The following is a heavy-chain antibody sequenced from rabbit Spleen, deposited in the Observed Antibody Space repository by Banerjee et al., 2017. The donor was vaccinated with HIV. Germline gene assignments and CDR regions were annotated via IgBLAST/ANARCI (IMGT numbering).Heavy chain of an antibody. D-gene: IGHD8-1*01. Sequence: QSLEESGGGLVQPEGSLTLTCTASGFSFSSSYYMCWVRQAPGKGLEWIACIYNGDGRIWYASWAKGRFTISETSTTTVTLQMTSLTVADTATYFCARDTGSSFSSYGMDLWGPGTLVTVS. CDR2: IYNGDGRI. V-gene: IGHV1S40*01. J-gene: IGHJ6*01. CDR1: GFSFSSSYY. CDR3: ARDTGSSFSSYGMDL.